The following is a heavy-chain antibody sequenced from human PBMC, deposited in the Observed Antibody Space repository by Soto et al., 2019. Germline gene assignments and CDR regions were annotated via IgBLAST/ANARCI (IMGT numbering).Heavy chain of an antibody. CDR3: VRGDIVTTSLLDY. CDR1: GFPFSRYL. CDR2: ISDDGTST. J-gene: IGHJ4*02. Sequence: EVQLVESGGGLVQPGGSLRLSCAASGFPFSRYLMHWVRQAPGKGLVWVSRISDDGTSTTYADSMKGRFTISRDNVYSTLSLKMNSLRVEDTAVYYCVRGDIVTTSLLDYWGQGALVTVSS. D-gene: IGHD5-12*01. V-gene: IGHV3-74*01.